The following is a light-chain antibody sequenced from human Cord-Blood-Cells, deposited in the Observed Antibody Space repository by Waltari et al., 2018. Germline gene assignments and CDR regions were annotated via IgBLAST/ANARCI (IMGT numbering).Light chain of an antibody. V-gene: IGLV2-14*01. CDR3: SSYTSSSTEV. Sequence: QSSLTQPASASGPPGQSVTISCSGTSSDVGGYNHVPWYQQHPGKAPKLMIYEVSKRPSGVSNRFSGSKSGNTASLTISGLQAEDEADYYCSSYTSSSTEVFGTGTKVTVL. J-gene: IGLJ1*01. CDR1: SSDVGGYNH. CDR2: EVS.